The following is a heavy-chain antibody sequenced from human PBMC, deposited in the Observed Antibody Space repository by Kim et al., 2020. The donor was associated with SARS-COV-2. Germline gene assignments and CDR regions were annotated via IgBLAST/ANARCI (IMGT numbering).Heavy chain of an antibody. V-gene: IGHV1-18*01. CDR3: ARVCGGGSCYGWVDY. Sequence: ASVKVSCKASGYTFTSYGISWVRQAPGQGLEWMGWISAYNGNTNYAQKLQGRVTMTTDTSTSTAYMELRSLRSDDTAVYYCARVCGGGSCYGWVDYWGQGTLVTVSS. CDR1: GYTFTSYG. CDR2: ISAYNGNT. J-gene: IGHJ4*02. D-gene: IGHD2-15*01.